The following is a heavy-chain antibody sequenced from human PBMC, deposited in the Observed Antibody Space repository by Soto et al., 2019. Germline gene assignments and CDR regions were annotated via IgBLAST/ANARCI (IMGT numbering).Heavy chain of an antibody. Sequence: EVQLLESGGGLVQPGGSLRLSCAASGFAFSSCAMTWVRQAPGKGLEWVSSISNSGGATFYADSVKGRFTVSRENSKNTLYLQMNSLRPEHTALYYCANELEYNSGRPFDYWGQGTLVTVSS. D-gene: IGHD3-10*01. J-gene: IGHJ4*02. V-gene: IGHV3-23*01. CDR1: GFAFSSCA. CDR3: ANELEYNSGRPFDY. CDR2: ISNSGGAT.